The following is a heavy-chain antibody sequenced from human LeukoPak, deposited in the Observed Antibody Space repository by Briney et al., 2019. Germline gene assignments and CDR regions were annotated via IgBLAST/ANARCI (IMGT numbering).Heavy chain of an antibody. D-gene: IGHD3-10*01. CDR2: VNPSGGST. V-gene: IGHV1-46*01. CDR3: ARGDYYGSGSYWGAN. CDR1: GYTFTSYC. J-gene: IGHJ4*02. Sequence: ASVKVSCKASGYTFTSYCIHWVRQAPGQGLEWMGIVNPSGGSTSYAQKFQGRVTMTRDTSTSTLYMELSSLRSEDTAVYYCARGDYYGSGSYWGANWGQETLVTVSS.